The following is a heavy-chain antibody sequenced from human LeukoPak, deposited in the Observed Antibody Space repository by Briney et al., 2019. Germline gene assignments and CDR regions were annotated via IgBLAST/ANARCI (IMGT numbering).Heavy chain of an antibody. Sequence: GGSLRLSCAASGFTFDDYGMSWVRQAPGKVLEWVSGINWKGGSTGYADSVKGRFTISRDNAKNSLYLQMTSLRAEDTALYYCARSTPERTYYDFWSGYYIYYYYYMDVWGKGPTVTVSS. V-gene: IGHV3-20*04. CDR2: INWKGGST. CDR1: GFTFDDYG. CDR3: ARSTPERTYYDFWSGYYIYYYYYMDV. D-gene: IGHD3-3*01. J-gene: IGHJ6*03.